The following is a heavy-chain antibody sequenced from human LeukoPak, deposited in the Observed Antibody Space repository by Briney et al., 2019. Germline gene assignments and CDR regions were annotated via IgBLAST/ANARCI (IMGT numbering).Heavy chain of an antibody. CDR2: INHSGST. D-gene: IGHD3-22*01. J-gene: IGHJ4*02. Sequence: SEALSLTCAVYGGSFSGYYWSWIRQPPGKGLEWIGEINHSGSTNYNPSLKSRVTISVDTSKNQFSLKLSSVTAADTAVYYCASQKGDYYDSPYFDYWGQGTLVTVSS. V-gene: IGHV4-34*01. CDR1: GGSFSGYY. CDR3: ASQKGDYYDSPYFDY.